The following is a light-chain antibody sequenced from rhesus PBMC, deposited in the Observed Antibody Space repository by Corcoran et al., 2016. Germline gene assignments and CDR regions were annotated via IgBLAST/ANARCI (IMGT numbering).Light chain of an antibody. Sequence: ALTQPRSVSGSPGQSVTISCTGTSSDIGGYHYVAWYQQHPGTAPKIMIYEVTKRPSGVDDRFSGSKSGNTDSLSISGLQPEDEADYYCSSYAGSNTFVFGSGTKLTVL. J-gene: IGLJ6*01. CDR3: SSYAGSNTFV. V-gene: IGLV2-32*02. CDR1: SSDIGGYHY. CDR2: EVT.